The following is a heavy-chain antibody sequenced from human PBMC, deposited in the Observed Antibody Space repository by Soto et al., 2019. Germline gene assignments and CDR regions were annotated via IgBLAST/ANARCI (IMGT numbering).Heavy chain of an antibody. CDR2: ISGSDGTS. D-gene: IGHD3-3*01. CDR3: AKAQSVGRYYEFWRGSIRRPDAFDI. J-gene: IGHJ3*02. Sequence: EVQLLESGGGLVEPGGSLRLSCAASGFTLRTYVMSWVRQPPGKGLEWVSSISGSDGTSYYGDSVKGRFTISRDNSKNTLYLQMNSLGADDTSVYYCAKAQSVGRYYEFWRGSIRRPDAFDIWGHRTMVTVSS. V-gene: IGHV3-23*01. CDR1: GFTLRTYV.